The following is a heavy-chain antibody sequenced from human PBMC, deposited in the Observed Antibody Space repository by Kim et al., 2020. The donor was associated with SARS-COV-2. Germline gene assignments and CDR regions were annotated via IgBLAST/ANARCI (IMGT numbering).Heavy chain of an antibody. J-gene: IGHJ6*02. V-gene: IGHV4-59*01. Sequence: PSLKSRVTISVDTSKNQFSLRLSSVTAADTAVYYCARDGDSSGWYGTYYYGMDVWGQGTTVTVSS. D-gene: IGHD6-19*01. CDR3: ARDGDSSGWYGTYYYGMDV.